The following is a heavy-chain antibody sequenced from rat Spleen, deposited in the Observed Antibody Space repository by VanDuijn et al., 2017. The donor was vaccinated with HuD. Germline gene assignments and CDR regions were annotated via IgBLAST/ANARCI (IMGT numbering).Heavy chain of an antibody. V-gene: IGHV5-31*01. CDR3: TTELHGGSRFAY. CDR2: ISYDGTAT. J-gene: IGHJ3*01. CDR1: GFTFNYYW. D-gene: IGHD1-11*01. Sequence: EVQLVESGGGLVQPGRSLKLSCITSGFTFNYYWMTWIRQAPGKGLEWVASISYDGTATYYRDSVKGRFTLSRDNAKSTLYLQMDSLRSEDTATYYCTTELHGGSRFAYWGQGTLVTVSS.